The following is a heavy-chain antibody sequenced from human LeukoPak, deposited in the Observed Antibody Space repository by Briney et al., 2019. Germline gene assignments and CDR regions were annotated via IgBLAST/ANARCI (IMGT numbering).Heavy chain of an antibody. CDR1: GFTFSNAW. V-gene: IGHV3-15*01. J-gene: IGHJ4*02. Sequence: GGSLRLSCAASGFTFSNAWMSWVRQAPGKGLEWVGRIKSKTDGGTTDYAAPVKGRFTISRDDSKNTVYLQMNSLKTEDTAVYYCTTDSLLDYFDYWGQGTLVTVSS. D-gene: IGHD2-15*01. CDR3: TTDSLLDYFDY. CDR2: IKSKTDGGTT.